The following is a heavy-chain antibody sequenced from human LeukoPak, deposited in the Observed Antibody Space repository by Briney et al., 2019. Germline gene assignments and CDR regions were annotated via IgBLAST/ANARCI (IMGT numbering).Heavy chain of an antibody. D-gene: IGHD4-23*01. CDR3: ARDQTVGDYYYYYMDV. CDR1: GGSISSYY. J-gene: IGHJ6*03. CDR2: IYTSGST. V-gene: IGHV4-4*07. Sequence: SETLSLTCTVSGGSISSYYWSWIRQPAGKGLEWIGRIYTSGSTNYNPSLKSRVTMSVDTSKNQFSLKLSSVTAADTAVYYCARDQTVGDYYYYYMDVWGKGTTVTVSS.